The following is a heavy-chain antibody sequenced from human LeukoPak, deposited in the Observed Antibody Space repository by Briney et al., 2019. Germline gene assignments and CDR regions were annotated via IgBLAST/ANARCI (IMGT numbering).Heavy chain of an antibody. J-gene: IGHJ4*02. CDR1: GFPFSSDV. Sequence: PGGSLRLSCAASGFPFSSDVMNWVRQAPGKGLEWVSAISGSGGSTYYADSVKGRFTISRDNSKNTLYLQMNSLRVEDTAVYYCAKPRKYSSGWTASDYWGQGTLVTVSS. CDR2: ISGSGGST. D-gene: IGHD6-19*01. V-gene: IGHV3-23*01. CDR3: AKPRKYSSGWTASDY.